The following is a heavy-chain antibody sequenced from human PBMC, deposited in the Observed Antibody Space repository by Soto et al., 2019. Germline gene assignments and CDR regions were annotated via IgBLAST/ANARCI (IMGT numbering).Heavy chain of an antibody. D-gene: IGHD1-26*01. Sequence: QVQLQQWGAGLLKPSETLSLTSAVYGGSFSGYYWSWIRQPPGKGLEWIGEINHSGSTNYNPSLKSRVTISVDTSKNQFSLKLSSVTAADTAVYYCARVRRSYLFDYWGQGTLVTVSS. CDR1: GGSFSGYY. CDR2: INHSGST. V-gene: IGHV4-34*01. J-gene: IGHJ4*02. CDR3: ARVRRSYLFDY.